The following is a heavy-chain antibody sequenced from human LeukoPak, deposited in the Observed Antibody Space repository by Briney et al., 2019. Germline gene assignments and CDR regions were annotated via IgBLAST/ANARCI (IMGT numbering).Heavy chain of an antibody. J-gene: IGHJ4*02. Sequence: GGSLRLSCVASGFTFSNYVMAWVRQAPGKGLEYVSSIIGNGDSTYYADSVKGRFTISRDNSENTLYLQMNSLRAEDTAIYYCAKGSKGTYDYWGQGTLVTVSS. CDR3: AKGSKGTYDY. CDR1: GFTFSNYV. CDR2: IIGNGDST. V-gene: IGHV3-23*01.